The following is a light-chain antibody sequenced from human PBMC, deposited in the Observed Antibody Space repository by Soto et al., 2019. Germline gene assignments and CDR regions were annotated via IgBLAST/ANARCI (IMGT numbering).Light chain of an antibody. Sequence: QSVLTQPPSVSAAPGQKVTISCSGSNSNIGNNYVSWYQQLPGTAPRLLIYDNNKRPSGIPDRFSGSKSGTSATLGITGLQTGDEADYYCGTWDSRMTAYVFGTGTKV. CDR1: NSNIGNNY. V-gene: IGLV1-51*01. J-gene: IGLJ1*01. CDR3: GTWDSRMTAYV. CDR2: DNN.